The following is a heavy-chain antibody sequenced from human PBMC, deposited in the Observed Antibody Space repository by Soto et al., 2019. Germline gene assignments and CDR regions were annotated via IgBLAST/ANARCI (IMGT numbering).Heavy chain of an antibody. J-gene: IGHJ6*02. CDR2: IYGDDNK. CDR1: GFSLSTSAVG. CDR3: THRRDYGRMDV. V-gene: IGHV2-5*02. Sequence: QITLKESGPTLVKPTQTLTLTCTFSGFSLSTSAVGVGWIRQPPGKDLEWLALIYGDDNKLYSPSLKSRLTSTKDTSKHQVVFTMTNMDPVDTATYYCTHRRDYGRMDVWGQGTTVTVSS. D-gene: IGHD3-16*01.